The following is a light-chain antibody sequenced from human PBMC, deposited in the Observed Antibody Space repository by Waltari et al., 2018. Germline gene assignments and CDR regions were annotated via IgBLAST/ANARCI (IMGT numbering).Light chain of an antibody. CDR1: QTISIY. Sequence: DIQVTQSPSSLSALVAARVTITCRASQTISIYLNWYQQKPGKAPKVLIYAASNLQGGVPSRFSGSGSGTDFTLTISSLQPEDFATYYCQQSYTTPWTFGQGAKVEIK. J-gene: IGKJ1*01. V-gene: IGKV1-39*01. CDR2: AAS. CDR3: QQSYTTPWT.